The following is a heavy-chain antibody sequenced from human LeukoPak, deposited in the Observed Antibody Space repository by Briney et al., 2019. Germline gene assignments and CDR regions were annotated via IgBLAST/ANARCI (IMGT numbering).Heavy chain of an antibody. D-gene: IGHD6-13*01. CDR1: GGSVGSFF. V-gene: IGHV4-59*02. CDR3: ARTFSSSWGTIDY. J-gene: IGHJ4*02. Sequence: PSETLSLTCTVSGGSVGSFFWSWIRQPPGKGLEWIGYIYYSGSTNYNPSLKSQVTISIDTSKNQFSLNLSSVTAADTAVYYCARTFSSSWGTIDYWGQGTLVTVSS. CDR2: IYYSGST.